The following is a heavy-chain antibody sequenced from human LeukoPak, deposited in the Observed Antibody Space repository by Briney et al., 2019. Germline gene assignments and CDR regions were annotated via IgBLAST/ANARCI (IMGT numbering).Heavy chain of an antibody. Sequence: PSETLSLTCSVSGGSINTYYWSWIRQPPGKGLEWIGYIYYSGSTNYNPSLKSRVTISVDTSKNQFSLKLSSVTAADTAVYYCARGRFGESFDYWGQGTLVTVSS. J-gene: IGHJ4*02. CDR3: ARGRFGESFDY. D-gene: IGHD3-10*01. CDR1: GGSINTYY. CDR2: IYYSGST. V-gene: IGHV4-59*01.